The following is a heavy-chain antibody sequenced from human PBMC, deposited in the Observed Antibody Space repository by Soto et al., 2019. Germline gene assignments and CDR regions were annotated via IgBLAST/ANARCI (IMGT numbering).Heavy chain of an antibody. Sequence: GGSLRLSCAASGFTVSSNYMSWVRQAPGKGLEWVSVIYSGGSTYYADSVKGRFTISRDNSKNTLYLQMNSLRAEDTAVYYCARPPPAAMVSNWFDPWGQGTLVTVSS. CDR2: IYSGGST. J-gene: IGHJ5*02. D-gene: IGHD5-18*01. CDR1: GFTVSSNY. V-gene: IGHV3-53*05. CDR3: ARPPPAAMVSNWFDP.